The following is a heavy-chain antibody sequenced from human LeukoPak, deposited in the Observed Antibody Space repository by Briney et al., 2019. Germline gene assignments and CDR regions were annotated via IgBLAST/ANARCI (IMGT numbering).Heavy chain of an antibody. D-gene: IGHD5-12*01. V-gene: IGHV3-23*01. Sequence: GGSLRLSCAAPGFTFSNYAMSWVRQAPGKGLEWVSVISGSGGITYYEDPVKGRFTISRDNSKNTLYLQVNSLRAEDTAVYYCARDTVDIVATSAYFEYWGQGTLVTVSS. CDR3: ARDTVDIVATSAYFEY. CDR2: ISGSGGIT. J-gene: IGHJ4*02. CDR1: GFTFSNYA.